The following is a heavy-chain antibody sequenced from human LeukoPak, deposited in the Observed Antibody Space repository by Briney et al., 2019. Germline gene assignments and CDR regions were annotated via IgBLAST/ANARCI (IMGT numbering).Heavy chain of an antibody. V-gene: IGHV4-30-2*01. CDR1: GGSISSGGYS. J-gene: IGHJ4*02. CDR2: KWQTGET. Sequence: SETLSLTCAVSGGSISSGGYSWSWIRQPPGKGLEWIGYKWQTGETYYNPSLKSRVTISEDTSKNQFSLKLSSVTAADTAVYYCARGRHSSGYYYAPTFFDYWGQGTLVTVSS. D-gene: IGHD3-22*01. CDR3: ARGRHSSGYYYAPTFFDY.